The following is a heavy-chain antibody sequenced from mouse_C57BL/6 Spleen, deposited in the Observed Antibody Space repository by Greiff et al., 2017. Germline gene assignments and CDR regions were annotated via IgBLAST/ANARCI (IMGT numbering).Heavy chain of an antibody. Sequence: QVQLQQSGAELVKPGASVKMSCKASGYTFTSYWITWVKQRPGQGLEWIGDIYPGSGSTNYNEKFKSKATLTVDTSSSTAYMQLSSLTSEDSAVYYCAREEIYDGYPFAYWGQGTLVTVSA. J-gene: IGHJ3*01. CDR3: AREEIYDGYPFAY. D-gene: IGHD2-3*01. CDR2: IYPGSGST. V-gene: IGHV1-55*01. CDR1: GYTFTSYW.